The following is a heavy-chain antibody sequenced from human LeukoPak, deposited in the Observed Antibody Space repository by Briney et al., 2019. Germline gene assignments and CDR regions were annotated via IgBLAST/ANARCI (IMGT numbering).Heavy chain of an antibody. Sequence: SETLSLTCAVYGGSFSGYYWSWIRQPPGKGLEWIGETSHSGSTNYNPSLKSRVTISVDTSKNQFSLKLSSVTAADTAVYFCARGPPTDYYDSSGFYYVFDYWGQGTLVTVSS. V-gene: IGHV4-34*01. J-gene: IGHJ4*02. CDR1: GGSFSGYY. D-gene: IGHD3-22*01. CDR2: TSHSGST. CDR3: ARGPPTDYYDSSGFYYVFDY.